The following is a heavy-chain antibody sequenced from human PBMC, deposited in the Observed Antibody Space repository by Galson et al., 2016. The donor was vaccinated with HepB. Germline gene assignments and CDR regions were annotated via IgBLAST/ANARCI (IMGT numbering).Heavy chain of an antibody. CDR3: ARKIYYFDN. J-gene: IGHJ4*02. D-gene: IGHD3-3*01. CDR2: VFYDGTT. CDR1: RGSVGSSAYY. V-gene: IGHV4-39*07. Sequence: ETLSLTCTVSRGSVGSSAYYWSWIRQTPGKGLEWIGTVFYDGTTFYSPSLKSRVTISIDTSKNQFSLGLNSVTAADTAIYYCARKIYYFDNWGQGTLVAVSS.